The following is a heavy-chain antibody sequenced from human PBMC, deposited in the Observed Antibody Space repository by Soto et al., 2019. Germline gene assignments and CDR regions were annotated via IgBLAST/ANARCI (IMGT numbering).Heavy chain of an antibody. V-gene: IGHV2-5*02. CDR1: GFSLNTRGVG. Sequence: QITLKESGPTLVKPTQTLTLTCTFSGFSLNTRGVGVGWIRQPPGKALEWLAIISWDGEKRYSPSLKSRLTITKDTSENQVVLTMTNMDRVDTATYYCAHRRGDLLTGHYYFDYWGQGTLVTVSS. D-gene: IGHD3-9*01. CDR2: ISWDGEK. J-gene: IGHJ4*02. CDR3: AHRRGDLLTGHYYFDY.